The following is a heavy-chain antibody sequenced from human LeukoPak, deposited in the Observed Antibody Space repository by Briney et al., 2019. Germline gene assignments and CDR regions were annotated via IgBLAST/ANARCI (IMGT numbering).Heavy chain of an antibody. CDR3: ARGSGVIGMAVYDY. CDR2: IIPIFGTA. V-gene: IGHV1-69*05. J-gene: IGHJ4*02. CDR1: GGTFSSYA. Sequence: SVKVSCKASGGTFSSYAISWVRQAPGQGLEWMGGIIPIFGTANYAQKFQGRVTITTGESTSTAYMELSSLRSEDTAEYYCARGSGVIGMAVYDYWGQGTLVTVSS. D-gene: IGHD3-16*02.